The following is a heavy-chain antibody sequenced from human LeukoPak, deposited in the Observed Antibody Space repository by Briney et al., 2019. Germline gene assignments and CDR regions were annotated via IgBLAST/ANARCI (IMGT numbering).Heavy chain of an antibody. CDR2: IYYSGST. D-gene: IGHD3-3*01. V-gene: IGHV4-59*01. CDR1: GGSISSYY. CDR3: ARVGPMEWLKDSYYFDY. J-gene: IGHJ4*02. Sequence: SETLSLTCTVSGGSISSYYWSWIRQPPGKGLEWIGYIYYSGSTNYNPSLKSRVTISVDTSKNQFSLTLSSVTAADTAVYYCARVGPMEWLKDSYYFDYWGQGTLVTVSS.